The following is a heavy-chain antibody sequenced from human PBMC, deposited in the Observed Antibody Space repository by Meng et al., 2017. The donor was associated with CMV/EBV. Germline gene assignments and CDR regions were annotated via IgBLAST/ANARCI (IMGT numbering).Heavy chain of an antibody. J-gene: IGHJ4*02. CDR1: GGSISSGDYD. V-gene: IGHV4-30-4*08. Sequence: QVQLQEAGPRLWKPSQTLSLPCTFSGGSISSGDYDWSWIRQPPGKGLEWIGYIYYSGSTYYNPSLKSRVTISVDTSKNQFSLKLSSVTAADTAVYYCARVGRTSCYDYWGQGTLVTVSS. D-gene: IGHD2-2*01. CDR2: IYYSGST. CDR3: ARVGRTSCYDY.